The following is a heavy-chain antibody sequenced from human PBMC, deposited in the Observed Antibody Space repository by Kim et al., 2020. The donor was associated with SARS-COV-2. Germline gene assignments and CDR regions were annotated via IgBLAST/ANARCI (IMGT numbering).Heavy chain of an antibody. J-gene: IGHJ4*02. CDR1: GFTFSSYA. D-gene: IGHD6-19*01. Sequence: GGSLRLSCAASGFTFSSYAMHWVRQAPGKGLEYVSAISSNGGSTYYANLVRGGFTISGANSKNTRYFQMGSLRPETMPVYYCARAVAGKGKDYWGQETLV. V-gene: IGHV3-64*01. CDR2: ISSNGGST. CDR3: ARAVAGKGKDY.